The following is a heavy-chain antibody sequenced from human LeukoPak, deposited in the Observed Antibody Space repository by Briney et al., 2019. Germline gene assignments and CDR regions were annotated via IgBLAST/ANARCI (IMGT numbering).Heavy chain of an antibody. V-gene: IGHV3-48*04. Sequence: GGSLRLSCAASGFTFSSYSMNWVRQAPGKGLEWVSYISSSSSTIYYADSVKGRFTISRDSAKNSLYLQMNSLRAEDTAVYYCARENYYDSSGFDYWGQGTLVTVSS. CDR2: ISSSSSTI. J-gene: IGHJ4*02. CDR1: GFTFSSYS. D-gene: IGHD3-22*01. CDR3: ARENYYDSSGFDY.